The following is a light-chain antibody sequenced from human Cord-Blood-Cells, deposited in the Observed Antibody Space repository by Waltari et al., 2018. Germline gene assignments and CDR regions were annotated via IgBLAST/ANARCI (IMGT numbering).Light chain of an antibody. Sequence: DIQTTQSPSSLTASGGDRGTLTCRASQSISSYLNWYQQKPGKAPKLLIYAASSLQSGVPSRFSGSGSGTDFTLTISSLQPEDFATYYCQQSYSTPWTFGQGTKVEIK. CDR2: AAS. CDR1: QSISSY. V-gene: IGKV1-39*01. CDR3: QQSYSTPWT. J-gene: IGKJ1*01.